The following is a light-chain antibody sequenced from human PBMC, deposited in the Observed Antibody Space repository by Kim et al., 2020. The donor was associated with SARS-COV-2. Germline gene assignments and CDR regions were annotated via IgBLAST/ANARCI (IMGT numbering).Light chain of an antibody. CDR3: QQSYTLLS. CDR1: QNIGNF. V-gene: IGKV1-39*01. Sequence: LSASVGDRVTINCRASQNIGNFLNWYQHKSGKAPKVLIFAASMLQNGVPSRFSGSGSGTEFTLTISSLQPEDFATYYCQQSYTLLSFGGGTKV. CDR2: AAS. J-gene: IGKJ4*01.